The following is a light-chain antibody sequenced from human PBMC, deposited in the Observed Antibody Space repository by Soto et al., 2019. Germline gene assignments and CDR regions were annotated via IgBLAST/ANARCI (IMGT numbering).Light chain of an antibody. V-gene: IGKV1-5*03. CDR1: QNIRSW. Sequence: DCELAQSPKTLYTAVGDKGAIPCGASQNIRSWLAWYQQKPGKAPKLLIYKASSLESGVPSSFSGSGSGTEFTLTISSLRPDDFATYYCQQYNSYSRTFGQGTRLEIK. J-gene: IGKJ5*01. CDR2: KAS. CDR3: QQYNSYSRT.